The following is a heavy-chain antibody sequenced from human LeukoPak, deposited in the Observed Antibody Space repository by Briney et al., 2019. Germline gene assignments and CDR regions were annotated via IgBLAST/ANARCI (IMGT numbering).Heavy chain of an antibody. J-gene: IGHJ4*02. D-gene: IGHD3-10*01. CDR2: IYTSGST. Sequence: SETLSLTCTVSGGSISSSSYYWSWIRQPAGKGLEWIGRIYTSGSTNYNPSLKSRVTMSVDTSKNQFSLKLSSVTAADTAVYYCARETAPEYNGSEGYYFDYWGQGTLVTVSS. CDR1: GGSISSSSYY. V-gene: IGHV4-61*02. CDR3: ARETAPEYNGSEGYYFDY.